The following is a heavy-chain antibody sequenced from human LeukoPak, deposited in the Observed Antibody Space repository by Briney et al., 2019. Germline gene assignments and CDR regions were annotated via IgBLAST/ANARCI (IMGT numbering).Heavy chain of an antibody. CDR3: ARATNYYYDSSGYAPDFDY. D-gene: IGHD3-22*01. J-gene: IGHJ4*02. Sequence: GGSLRLSCAASGFTFSSYAMHWVRQAPGKGLEWVALTSYDGSNKYHADSVKGRFTISRDNSKNTLYLQMNSLRAEDTAVYYCARATNYYYDSSGYAPDFDYWGQGTLATVSS. V-gene: IGHV3-30*04. CDR1: GFTFSSYA. CDR2: TSYDGSNK.